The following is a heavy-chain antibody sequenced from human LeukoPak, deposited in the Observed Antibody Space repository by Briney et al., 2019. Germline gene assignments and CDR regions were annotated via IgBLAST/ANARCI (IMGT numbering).Heavy chain of an antibody. Sequence: SETLSLTCAVSGGSISGSSYFWGWIRQPPGKGLEWIGYIYYSGSTNYNPSLKSRVTISVDTSKNQFSLKLSSVTAADTAVYYCARGDRRGGYDKKFDYWGQGTLVTVSS. CDR2: IYYSGST. CDR1: GGSISGSSYF. CDR3: ARGDRRGGYDKKFDY. V-gene: IGHV4-61*05. D-gene: IGHD5-12*01. J-gene: IGHJ4*02.